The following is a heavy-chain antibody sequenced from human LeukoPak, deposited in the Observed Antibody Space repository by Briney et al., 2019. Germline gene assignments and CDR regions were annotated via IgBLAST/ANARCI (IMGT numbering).Heavy chain of an antibody. J-gene: IGHJ4*02. D-gene: IGHD3-9*01. CDR2: ISWNSGSI. CDR3: ARDSLELRYFDWSYFDY. V-gene: IGHV3-9*01. CDR1: GFTFDDYA. Sequence: PGGSLRLSCAASGFTFDDYAMHWVRQAPGKGLEWVSGISWNSGSIGYADSVKGRFTISRDNAKNSLYLQMNSLRAEDTAVYYCARDSLELRYFDWSYFDYWGQGTLVTVSS.